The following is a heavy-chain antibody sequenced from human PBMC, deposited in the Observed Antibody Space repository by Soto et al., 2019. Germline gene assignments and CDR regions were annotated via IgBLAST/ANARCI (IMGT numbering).Heavy chain of an antibody. CDR3: ARGDIVLVPASEGNWFDP. D-gene: IGHD2-2*01. Sequence: GASVKASCKASAYSSTTYHIHWVRQAPGQGLEWMGLINPDAGATNYAQRFQGRLRLTRDTSTSTVYMELRSLRFDDTAVYYCARGDIVLVPASEGNWFDPWGQGTLVTVSS. CDR1: AYSSTTYH. J-gene: IGHJ5*02. CDR2: INPDAGAT. V-gene: IGHV1-46*01.